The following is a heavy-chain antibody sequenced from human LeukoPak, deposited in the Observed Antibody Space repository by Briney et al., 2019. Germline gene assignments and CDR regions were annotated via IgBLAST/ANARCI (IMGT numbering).Heavy chain of an antibody. D-gene: IGHD1-7*01. CDR1: GFTFDDYG. Sequence: GGSLRLSCAASGFTFDDYGMSWVRQAPGKGLEWVSGISGSGGSTYYADSVKGRFTISRDNSKNTLYLQMNSLRAEDTAVYYCAKLRGGTTRNSYDYWGQGTLVTVSS. V-gene: IGHV3-23*01. CDR3: AKLRGGTTRNSYDY. J-gene: IGHJ4*02. CDR2: ISGSGGST.